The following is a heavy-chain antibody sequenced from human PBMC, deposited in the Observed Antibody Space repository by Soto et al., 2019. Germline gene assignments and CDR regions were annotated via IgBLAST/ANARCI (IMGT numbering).Heavy chain of an antibody. V-gene: IGHV1-69*13. CDR1: GGTFSSYA. CDR3: ARVREYYYDSSGFYYFDY. CDR2: IIPIFGTA. D-gene: IGHD3-22*01. Sequence: SVKVSCKASGGTFSSYAISWVRQAPGQGLEWMGGIIPIFGTANYAQKFQGRVTITADESTSTAYMELSSLRSEDTAVYYCARVREYYYDSSGFYYFDYWGQGTLVTASS. J-gene: IGHJ4*02.